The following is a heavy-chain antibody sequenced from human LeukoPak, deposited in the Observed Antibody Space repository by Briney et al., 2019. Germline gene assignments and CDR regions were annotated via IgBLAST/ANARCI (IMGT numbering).Heavy chain of an antibody. D-gene: IGHD6-19*01. CDR2: IYYSGST. V-gene: IGHV4-59*01. CDR3: ARGGGSSGWYRYYGMDV. Sequence: KPSETLSLTCTVSGGSISSYYWSWIRQPPGKGLEWIGYIYYSGSTNYNPSLKSRVTISVDTSKNQFSLKLSSVTAADTAVYYCARGGGSSGWYRYYGMDVWGQGTTVTVSS. J-gene: IGHJ6*02. CDR1: GGSISSYY.